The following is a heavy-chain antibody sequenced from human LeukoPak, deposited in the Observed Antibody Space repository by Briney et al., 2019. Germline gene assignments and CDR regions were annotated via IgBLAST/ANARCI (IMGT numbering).Heavy chain of an antibody. CDR1: GFTLSSYE. CDR2: ISRTGNSI. Sequence: GGSLRLSCAASGFTLSSYEMNWVRLAPGKGLEWISYISRTGNSIYYADSVKGRFTISRDSAKNSLYLQMNSLRAEDTAVYYCARGPYSSNWYVDYWGQGTLVSVAS. V-gene: IGHV3-48*03. CDR3: ARGPYSSNWYVDY. D-gene: IGHD6-13*01. J-gene: IGHJ4*02.